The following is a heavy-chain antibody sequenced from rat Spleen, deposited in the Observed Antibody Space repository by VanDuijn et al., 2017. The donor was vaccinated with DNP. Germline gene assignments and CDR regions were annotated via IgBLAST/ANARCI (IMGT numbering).Heavy chain of an antibody. V-gene: IGHV2-19*01. Sequence: QVQLKESGPGLVQPSQTLSLTCTVSGFSLTDYTVHWVRQPPGKGLEWMGRIRTNGITDYNSALTSRLSISRDTSKNQVFLKKNSLQTDDTAIYFCARETAEFTVGPMDAWGQGTSVTVSS. CDR3: ARETAEFTVGPMDA. D-gene: IGHD1-1*01. CDR1: GFSLTDYT. CDR2: IRTNGIT. J-gene: IGHJ4*01.